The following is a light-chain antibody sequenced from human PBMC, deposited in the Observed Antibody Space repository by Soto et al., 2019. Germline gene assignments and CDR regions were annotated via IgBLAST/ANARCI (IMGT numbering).Light chain of an antibody. J-gene: IGKJ1*01. CDR1: QSVSSSY. CDR3: QQYGSSPRT. V-gene: IGKV3-20*01. CDR2: STS. Sequence: EIVLTQSPGTLSLSPGERATLSCRASQSVSSSYLAWYQQKPGQAPRLVIYSTSGRATGIPDRFSGSGSGTDFTLTISSLEPEDSAVYYCQQYGSSPRTFGQGTKVDIK.